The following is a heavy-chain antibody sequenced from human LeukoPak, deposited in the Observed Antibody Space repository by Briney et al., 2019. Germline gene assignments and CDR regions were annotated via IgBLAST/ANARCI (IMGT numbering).Heavy chain of an antibody. J-gene: IGHJ1*01. CDR3: ARAPSEIGGYYPEYFRH. Sequence: GGSLRLSCAASGFTFSSFWMHWVRPAPGKGLVWVSRIKSDGSTNYADSVKGRFTISRDNAKNTVSLQMNSLRVEDTGVYYCARAPSEIGGYYPEYFRHWGQGTLVTVSS. V-gene: IGHV3-74*01. CDR1: GFTFSSFW. CDR2: IKSDGST. D-gene: IGHD3-22*01.